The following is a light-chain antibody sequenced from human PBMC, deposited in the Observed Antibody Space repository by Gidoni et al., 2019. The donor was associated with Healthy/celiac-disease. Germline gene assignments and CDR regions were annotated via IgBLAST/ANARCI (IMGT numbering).Light chain of an antibody. V-gene: IGKV1-39*01. CDR2: AAS. Sequence: DIQMTQSPSSLSASVGDRVTITCRASQSISSYLNWYQQKPGKAPKLLIYAASSLQSGVPSRFSGSGSGKDLTLTISSLQPEDFATYYCQQSYSTRLTFGGGTKVEIK. CDR1: QSISSY. CDR3: QQSYSTRLT. J-gene: IGKJ4*01.